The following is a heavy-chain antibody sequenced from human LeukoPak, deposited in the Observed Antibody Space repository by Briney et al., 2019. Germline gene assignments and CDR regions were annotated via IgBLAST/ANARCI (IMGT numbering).Heavy chain of an antibody. J-gene: IGHJ4*02. V-gene: IGHV3-69-1*01. CDR2: ISSSSYI. CDR3: APTVAGTADY. D-gene: IGHD6-19*01. Sequence: GGSLRLSCAASASTSREYYMCWIRQAPGKGLEWVSYISSSSYIYYTDSVKGRFTISRDNAKNSLYLQKNSLRAEYTAVYYCAPTVAGTADYWGQGTLVTVSS. CDR1: ASTSREYY.